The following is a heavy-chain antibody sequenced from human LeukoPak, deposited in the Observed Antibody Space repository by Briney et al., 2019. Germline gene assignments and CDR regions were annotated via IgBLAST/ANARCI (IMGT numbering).Heavy chain of an antibody. CDR3: ARLWGGNGYSGGSLNL. CDR2: VWYDGRNR. J-gene: IGHJ5*02. CDR1: GFTVSSNY. D-gene: IGHD3-16*01. Sequence: GGSLRLSCAASGFTVSSNYMSWVRQAPGKGLEWVAVVWYDGRNRDYADSVKGRFTISKDNSNNMVFLQMDRLRAEDTAVYYCARLWGGNGYSGGSLNLWGQGTLVTVSS. V-gene: IGHV3-33*08.